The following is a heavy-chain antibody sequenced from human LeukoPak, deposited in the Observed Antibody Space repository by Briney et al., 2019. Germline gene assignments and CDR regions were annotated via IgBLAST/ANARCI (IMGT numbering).Heavy chain of an antibody. CDR2: IYYSGST. D-gene: IGHD6-13*01. CDR3: ARAAAAAHFDY. Sequence: SETLSLTCTVSGGSISSYYWSWIRQPPGKGLEWIGYIYYSGSTNYNPSLKSRVTISVDTSKNQFSLKLSSVTAADTAVHYCARAAAAAHFDYWGQGTLVTVSS. V-gene: IGHV4-59*01. J-gene: IGHJ4*02. CDR1: GGSISSYY.